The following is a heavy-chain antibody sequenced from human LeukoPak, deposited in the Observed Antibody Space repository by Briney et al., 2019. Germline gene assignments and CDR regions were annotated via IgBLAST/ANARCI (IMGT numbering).Heavy chain of an antibody. D-gene: IGHD1-7*01. CDR2: IIPILGIA. V-gene: IGHV1-69*02. CDR3: ARLSNGTTFMDV. Sequence: SAKVSCKASGYTFTSYYMHWVRQAPGQVLEWMGRIIPILGIANYAQKFQGRVTITADKSTSTAYMELSSLRSEDTAVYYCARLSNGTTFMDVWGQGTTVTVSS. J-gene: IGHJ6*02. CDR1: GYTFTSYY.